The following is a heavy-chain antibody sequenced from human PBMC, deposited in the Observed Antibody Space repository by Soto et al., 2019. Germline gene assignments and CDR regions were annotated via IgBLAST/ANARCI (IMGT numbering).Heavy chain of an antibody. Sequence: HGGSLRLSCAASGFTFSSYAMSWVRQAPGKGLEWVSAISGSGGSTYYADSVEGRFTISRDNSKNTLYLQMNSLRAEDTAVYYCARFGELSHDAFDIWGQGTMVTVSS. CDR2: ISGSGGST. CDR3: ARFGELSHDAFDI. J-gene: IGHJ3*02. V-gene: IGHV3-23*01. D-gene: IGHD3-10*01. CDR1: GFTFSSYA.